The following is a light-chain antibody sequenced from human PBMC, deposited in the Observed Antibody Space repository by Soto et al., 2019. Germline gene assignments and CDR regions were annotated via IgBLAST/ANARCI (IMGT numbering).Light chain of an antibody. J-gene: IGLJ2*01. Sequence: QSALTQPRSVSGSPGQSVTIPCTGTSSDVGGYNYVSWYQQHPGKAPKLMIYDVSKRPSGVPDRFSGSKSGNTASLTISGLQAEDEADYYCCSYAGNYSYVVFGGGTKLTVL. CDR2: DVS. CDR3: CSYAGNYSYVV. CDR1: SSDVGGYNY. V-gene: IGLV2-11*01.